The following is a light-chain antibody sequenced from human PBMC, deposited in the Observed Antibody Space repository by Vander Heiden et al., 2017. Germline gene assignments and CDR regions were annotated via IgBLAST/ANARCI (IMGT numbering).Light chain of an antibody. Sequence: EIVLTQSPATLSLSPGERATLSCRASQRVSSYLAWYQQKPGQAPRLLIYDASNRATGIPARFSGSGSGTDFTLTISSLEPEDFAVYYCQQRYNWPPRYTFGQGTKLEIK. CDR1: QRVSSY. CDR2: DAS. CDR3: QQRYNWPPRYT. V-gene: IGKV3-11*01. J-gene: IGKJ2*01.